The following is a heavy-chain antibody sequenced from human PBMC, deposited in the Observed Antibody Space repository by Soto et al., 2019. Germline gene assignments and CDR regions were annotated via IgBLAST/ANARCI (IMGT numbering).Heavy chain of an antibody. J-gene: IGHJ5*02. V-gene: IGHV3-21*01. CDR3: VRSGTARLLRHSWFDT. CDR1: GFTFNTYD. Sequence: VQLVESGGGLVKPGGSLRLSCAASGFTFNTYDINWVRQAPGKGLEWVSSITTSSAYIYYADSLKGRITISRDNAKNSLFLQMNSLRAEDTAVYYCVRSGTARLLRHSWFDTWGQGTLVTVSS. D-gene: IGHD2-21*01. CDR2: ITTSSAYI.